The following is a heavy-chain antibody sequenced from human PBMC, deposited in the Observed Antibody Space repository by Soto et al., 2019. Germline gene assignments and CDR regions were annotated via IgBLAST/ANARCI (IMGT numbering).Heavy chain of an antibody. J-gene: IGHJ6*02. CDR3: AKDPDNYDFWSGDDWPRHYYYGMDV. Sequence: PGGCRRLSCALAAFTSSSYAMSCVRQATGKGLEWVSAMSGSVGSTYYADSVKGRFTISRDNSKNTLYLQMNSLRAEDTAVYYCAKDPDNYDFWSGDDWPRHYYYGMDVWGQGTTVTVSS. V-gene: IGHV3-23*01. D-gene: IGHD3-3*01. CDR1: AFTSSSYA. CDR2: MSGSVGST.